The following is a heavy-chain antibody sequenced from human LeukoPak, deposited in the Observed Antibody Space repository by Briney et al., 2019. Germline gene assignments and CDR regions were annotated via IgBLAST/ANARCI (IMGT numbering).Heavy chain of an antibody. D-gene: IGHD1-26*01. J-gene: IGHJ4*02. CDR2: IYYSGTT. Sequence: PSETLSLTCTVSGGSISGGGNYWSWIRQHPGKGLEWIGYIYYSGTTYYNPSLKSRVTISLDTSKNQFSLKLNSVTATDTAVYYGATGGATSIDYWGQGTLVTVSS. V-gene: IGHV4-31*03. CDR1: GGSISGGGNY. CDR3: ATGGATSIDY.